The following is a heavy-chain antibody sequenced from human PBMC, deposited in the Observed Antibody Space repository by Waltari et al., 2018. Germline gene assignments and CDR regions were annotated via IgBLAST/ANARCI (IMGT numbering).Heavy chain of an antibody. CDR1: GFAFSTYW. Sequence: EVQLVESGGDLVQPGGSLRLYCAASGFAFSTYWMSWVRQAPGRGLEWVANIGQDGSAKNHLEAVKGRFIISRDNAKNELYLQMNSLRVEDTAVYYCARELSWSGRDYWGQGTLVTVSS. D-gene: IGHD3-3*01. CDR3: ARELSWSGRDY. CDR2: IGQDGSAK. J-gene: IGHJ4*02. V-gene: IGHV3-7*01.